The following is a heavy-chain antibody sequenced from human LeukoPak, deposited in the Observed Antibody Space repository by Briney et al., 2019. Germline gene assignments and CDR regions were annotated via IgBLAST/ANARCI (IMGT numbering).Heavy chain of an antibody. D-gene: IGHD6-13*01. CDR1: GFTFSSYS. V-gene: IGHV3-21*01. J-gene: IGHJ6*02. Sequence: PGGSLRLSCAASGFTFSSYSMNWVRQAPGKGLEWVSSISSSSSYIYYADSVKGRFTISRDNAKNSLYLQMNSLRAEDTAVYYCARDKTSRYSSSWYGYYYYYYGMDVWGQGTTVTVSS. CDR3: ARDKTSRYSSSWYGYYYYYYGMDV. CDR2: ISSSSSYI.